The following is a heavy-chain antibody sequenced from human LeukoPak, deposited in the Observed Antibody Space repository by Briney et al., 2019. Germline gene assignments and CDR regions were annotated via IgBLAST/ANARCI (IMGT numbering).Heavy chain of an antibody. D-gene: IGHD3-10*01. Sequence: PGGSLRLSCAASGFTVSTNYMTWVRQAPGKGLEWVSVIYSGGSTYYADSVKGRFTISRDNSKNTLYLQMNSLRAEDTAVYYSASHGSGSLFFDYWGQGTLVTVSS. J-gene: IGHJ4*02. V-gene: IGHV3-66*04. CDR2: IYSGGST. CDR3: ASHGSGSLFFDY. CDR1: GFTVSTNY.